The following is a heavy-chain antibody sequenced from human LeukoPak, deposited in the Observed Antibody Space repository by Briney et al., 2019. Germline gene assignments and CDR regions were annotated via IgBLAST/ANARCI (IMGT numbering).Heavy chain of an antibody. CDR3: ARAAYCSGATCYSGNFQD. CDR2: IYYTGNT. Sequence: SETLSLTCIVSGGSISNYYCNWIRQPPGKGLEWIGYIYYTGNTNYNPSLASRVTISMDTSRTHFSLNLRSVTAADTAVYYCARAAYCSGATCYSGNFQDWGQGTLVTVSS. CDR1: GGSISNYY. V-gene: IGHV4-59*01. J-gene: IGHJ1*01. D-gene: IGHD2-15*01.